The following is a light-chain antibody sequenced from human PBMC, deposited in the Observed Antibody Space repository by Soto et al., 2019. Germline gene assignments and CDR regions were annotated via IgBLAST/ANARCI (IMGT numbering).Light chain of an antibody. V-gene: IGKV1-5*01. CDR2: DAS. CDR1: QSISRW. Sequence: DIQMTQSPSTLSAPVGDRVTITCRDSQSISRWLAWYQKKPGTAPQALIYDASTLRSGVPSRFSGGGSGTEFTLTISSLQPDDFATYYRQQYNTSSTFGQGTQLEIK. CDR3: QQYNTSST. J-gene: IGKJ5*01.